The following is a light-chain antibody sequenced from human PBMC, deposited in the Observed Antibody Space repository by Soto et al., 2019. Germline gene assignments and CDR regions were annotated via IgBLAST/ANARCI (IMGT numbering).Light chain of an antibody. Sequence: DIPLTQSPSSLPASVGDRVTITCRASQGIGNYLVWYQQKPGKVPKLLIYGASILQSGVPSRFSGSGSGTYFTLTIRSLQPEDAATYYCQKYDTVPWTSCQGTKVEIK. CDR3: QKYDTVPWT. J-gene: IGKJ1*01. CDR1: QGIGNY. CDR2: GAS. V-gene: IGKV1-27*01.